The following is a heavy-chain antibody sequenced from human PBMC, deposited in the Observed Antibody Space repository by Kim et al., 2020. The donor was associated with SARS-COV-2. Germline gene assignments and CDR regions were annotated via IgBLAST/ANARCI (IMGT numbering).Heavy chain of an antibody. CDR3: TRIPGTPFAFWDAFDI. Sequence: GGSLRLSCAASGFTFSDSPMHWVRQASGKGLEWVGRIRSKANSYATAYAASVRGRFIISRDDSKNTAYLQMNSIKTEDTAVYYCTRIPGTPFAFWDAFDIWGQGTMVTVSS. CDR1: GFTFSDSP. CDR2: IRSKANSYAT. J-gene: IGHJ3*02. V-gene: IGHV3-73*01. D-gene: IGHD1-1*01.